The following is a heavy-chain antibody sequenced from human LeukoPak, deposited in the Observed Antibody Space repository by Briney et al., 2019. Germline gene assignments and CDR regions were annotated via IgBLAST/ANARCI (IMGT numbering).Heavy chain of an antibody. CDR2: MYYSGST. J-gene: IGHJ4*02. CDR1: GGSISSSSYY. Sequence: SETLSLTCTVSGGSISSSSYYWGWIRQPPGKGLEWIGSMYYSGSTYYNPSLKSRVTISVDTSKNQFSLKLSSVTAADTAVYYCARNVGSGYLYYFDYWGQGTLVTVSS. D-gene: IGHD3-22*01. CDR3: ARNVGSGYLYYFDY. V-gene: IGHV4-39*01.